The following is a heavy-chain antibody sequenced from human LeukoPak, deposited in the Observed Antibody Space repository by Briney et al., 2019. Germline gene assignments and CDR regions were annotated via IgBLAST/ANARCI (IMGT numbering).Heavy chain of an antibody. CDR3: ASLYYGGNNFDY. V-gene: IGHV3-66*01. CDR2: IYSGGST. Sequence: GGSLKLSCAASGFTFSSYAMHWVRQAPGKGLEWVSVIYSGGSTHYADSVKGRFTNSRDNSKNTLYLQMNSLRAEDTAVYYCASLYYGGNNFDYWGQGTLVTVSS. D-gene: IGHD4-23*01. J-gene: IGHJ4*02. CDR1: GFTFSSYA.